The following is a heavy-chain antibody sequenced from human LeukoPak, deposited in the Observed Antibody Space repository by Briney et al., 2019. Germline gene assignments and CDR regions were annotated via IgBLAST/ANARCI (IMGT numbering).Heavy chain of an antibody. Sequence: GGSLRLSCAASGFIFSDYSMTWLRQAPEKGLEWVSYISLSGSSTYYADSVKGRFTISRDNAKNSLYLQMNSLRVEDTAIYYCARDHPNKRTDYWGQGTLVSVSS. J-gene: IGHJ4*02. CDR2: ISLSGSST. V-gene: IGHV3-11*04. D-gene: IGHD2/OR15-2a*01. CDR3: ARDHPNKRTDY. CDR1: GFIFSDYS.